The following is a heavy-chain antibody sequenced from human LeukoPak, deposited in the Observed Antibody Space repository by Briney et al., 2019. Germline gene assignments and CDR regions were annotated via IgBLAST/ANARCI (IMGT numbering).Heavy chain of an antibody. Sequence: GGSLRLSCAASGFTFSSYAMHWVRQAPGKGLEWVAVISYDGSNKYYADSVKGRFTISRDNSKNTLYLQMNSLRAEDTAVYYCARDSDGDSQYLQHWGQGTLVTVSS. CDR2: ISYDGSNK. V-gene: IGHV3-30-3*01. CDR3: ARDSDGDSQYLQH. J-gene: IGHJ1*01. D-gene: IGHD5-24*01. CDR1: GFTFSSYA.